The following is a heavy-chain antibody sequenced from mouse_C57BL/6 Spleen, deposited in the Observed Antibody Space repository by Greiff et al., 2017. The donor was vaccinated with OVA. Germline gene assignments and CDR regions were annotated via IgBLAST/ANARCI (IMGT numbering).Heavy chain of an antibody. CDR3: ANANYGSSYGYFDV. Sequence: EVQLQQSGPELVKPGASVKISCKASGYSFTDYNMNWVKQSNGKSLEWIGVINPNYGTTSYNQKFKGKATLTVDQSSSTAYMQLNSLTSEDSAVYYCANANYGSSYGYFDVWGTGTTVTVSS. CDR2: INPNYGTT. J-gene: IGHJ1*03. D-gene: IGHD1-1*01. V-gene: IGHV1-39*01. CDR1: GYSFTDYN.